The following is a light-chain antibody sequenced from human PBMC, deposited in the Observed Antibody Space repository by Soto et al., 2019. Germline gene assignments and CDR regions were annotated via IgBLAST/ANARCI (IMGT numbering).Light chain of an antibody. CDR1: QSVSSSY. V-gene: IGKV3D-20*02. CDR2: GAS. CDR3: QQRSNWIT. Sequence: EIVLTQSPGTLSLSPGERATLSCRASQSVSSSYLAWYQQQPGQTPRLLIYGASTTATGIPARFSGSGSGTDFTLTISSLEPEDFAVYYCQQRSNWITFGQGTRLEI. J-gene: IGKJ5*01.